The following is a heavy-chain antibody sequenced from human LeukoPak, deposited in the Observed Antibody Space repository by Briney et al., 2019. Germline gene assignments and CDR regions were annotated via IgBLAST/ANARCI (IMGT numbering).Heavy chain of an antibody. CDR1: GFTSSSSA. V-gene: IGHV3-30-3*01. CDR2: ISYDGSNK. D-gene: IGHD2-15*01. Sequence: PGGSLRLSCAASGFTSSSSAMHWVRQAPGKGLEWVAVISYDGSNKYYADSVKGRFTISRDNSKNTLYLQMNSLRAEDTAVYYCARDRVAARAYYFDYWGQGTLVTVSS. CDR3: ARDRVAARAYYFDY. J-gene: IGHJ4*02.